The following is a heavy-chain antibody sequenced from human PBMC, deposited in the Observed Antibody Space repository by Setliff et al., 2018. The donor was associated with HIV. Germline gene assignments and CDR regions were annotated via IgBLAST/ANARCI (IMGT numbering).Heavy chain of an antibody. CDR1: GGSISSHY. V-gene: IGHV4-4*08. CDR3: ARGPSRLRVYGVPRGAFDI. Sequence: SETLSLTCSVSGGSISSHYWSWIRQSPGKGLEWIGYVYTRGITTYNPSLKSRVTTSVDTTKNQLTLNLSSVTAADTAVYYCARGPSRLRVYGVPRGAFDIWGQGTKVTVSS. J-gene: IGHJ3*02. CDR2: VYTRGIT. D-gene: IGHD2-8*01.